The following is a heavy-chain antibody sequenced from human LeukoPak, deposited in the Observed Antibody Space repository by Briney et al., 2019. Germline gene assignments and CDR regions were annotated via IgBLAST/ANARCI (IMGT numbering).Heavy chain of an antibody. Sequence: GGSLRLSCAAAGCSFDDYAMHWVRQVLGKGLVGVSGISWNSGDIAYADSVRGRFTIFRDNAKNSLYLQMNSLRPEDTALYYCARDIAWRNRIAAAARFDSWGQGTLVIVSS. CDR1: GCSFDDYA. CDR2: ISWNSGDI. CDR3: ARDIAWRNRIAAAARFDS. D-gene: IGHD6-13*01. J-gene: IGHJ4*02. V-gene: IGHV3-9*01.